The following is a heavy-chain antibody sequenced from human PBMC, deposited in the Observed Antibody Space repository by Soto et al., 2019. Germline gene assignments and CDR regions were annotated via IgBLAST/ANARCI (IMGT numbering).Heavy chain of an antibody. Sequence: PGGSLRLSCVASGFSLSDYAVNWVRQGPGKGLEWVSFISSDSRTIYYADSVEGRFTVSRDNARNSVSLQMDSLRDEDAAVYYCARIKLVEWFFINVDVYDMDVWGQGTPVTVSS. CDR3: ARIKLVEWFFINVDVYDMDV. D-gene: IGHD3-3*01. J-gene: IGHJ6*02. V-gene: IGHV3-48*02. CDR1: GFSLSDYA. CDR2: ISSDSRTI.